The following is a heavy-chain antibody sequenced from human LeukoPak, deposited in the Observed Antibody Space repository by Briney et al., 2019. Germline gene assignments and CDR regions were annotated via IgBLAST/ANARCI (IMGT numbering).Heavy chain of an antibody. J-gene: IGHJ5*02. Sequence: SETLSLTCTVSGDSISSSRYYWGWLRQAPGKGLERNGSLSYRVGTYYNPSLKSRITFAVYMSKIQFLLKLSSVTPAYTAVYSVTRDRTVVFVLAASHAHWFLPWGQGTRVTVSS. V-gene: IGHV4-39*06. CDR1: GDSISSSRYY. CDR3: TRDRTVVFVLAASHAHWFLP. D-gene: IGHD2-15*01. CDR2: LSYRVGT.